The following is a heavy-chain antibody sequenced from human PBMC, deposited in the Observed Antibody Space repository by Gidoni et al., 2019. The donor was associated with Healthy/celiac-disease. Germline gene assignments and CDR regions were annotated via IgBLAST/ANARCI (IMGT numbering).Heavy chain of an antibody. Sequence: QVQLQESGPGLVKPSQTLSLTCTVSGASISSGGYYWSWIRQHPGKGLEWIGYIYYSGSTYYNPALKSRVTISVDTSKNQFSLKLSSVTAADTAVYYCARDSSGWGFWWFDPWGQGTLVTVSS. J-gene: IGHJ5*02. V-gene: IGHV4-31*03. CDR2: IYYSGST. CDR3: ARDSSGWGFWWFDP. D-gene: IGHD6-19*01. CDR1: GASISSGGYY.